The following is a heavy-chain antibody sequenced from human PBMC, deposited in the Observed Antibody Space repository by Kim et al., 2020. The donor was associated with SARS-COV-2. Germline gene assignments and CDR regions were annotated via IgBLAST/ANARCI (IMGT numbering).Heavy chain of an antibody. V-gene: IGHV1-2*06. CDR1: GYTFTGYY. CDR3: AREVLLWFGASRGHYYYGMDV. D-gene: IGHD3-10*01. Sequence: ASVKVSCKASGYTFTGYYMHWVRQAPGQGLEWMGRINPNSGGTNYAQKFQGRVTMTRDTSISTAYMELSRLRSDDTAVYYCAREVLLWFGASRGHYYYGMDVWGQGTTVTVSS. J-gene: IGHJ6*02. CDR2: INPNSGGT.